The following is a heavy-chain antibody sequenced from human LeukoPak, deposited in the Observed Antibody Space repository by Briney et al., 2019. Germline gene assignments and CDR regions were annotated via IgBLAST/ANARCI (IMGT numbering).Heavy chain of an antibody. CDR2: ISSDATRI. J-gene: IGHJ4*02. V-gene: IGHV3-21*01. Sequence: GGSLRLSCAASGFTFNIFGMNWVRQAPGKGLEWVTSISSDATRIYYADSVKGRFTISRDNARNSLFLEMNSLRAEDTAVYYCTRDGSGSGDCWGQGTLVTVSS. CDR3: TRDGSGSGDC. CDR1: GFTFNIFG. D-gene: IGHD2-15*01.